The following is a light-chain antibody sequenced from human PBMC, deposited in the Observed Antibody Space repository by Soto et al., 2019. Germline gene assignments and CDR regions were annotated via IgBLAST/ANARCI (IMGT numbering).Light chain of an antibody. Sequence: EIVMPQSPATLSVSPGERATLSCRASQSVSSSLAWYQQNPGQAPRLLVYGASTRATDIPARFSGSGSGTVFTLTISSLQSDDSAVYYCQQYDKWPPITFGPGTTVDIK. CDR2: GAS. CDR1: QSVSSS. J-gene: IGKJ3*01. V-gene: IGKV3-15*01. CDR3: QQYDKWPPIT.